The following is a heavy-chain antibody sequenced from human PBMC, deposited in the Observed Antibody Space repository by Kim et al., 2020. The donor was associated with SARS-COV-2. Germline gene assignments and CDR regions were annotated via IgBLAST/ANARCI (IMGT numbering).Heavy chain of an antibody. D-gene: IGHD3-16*02. J-gene: IGHJ4*02. Sequence: ASVKVSCKASGYTFTNPAINWVRQAPGRGLEWMGWINTDTGSPTYAPDFTGRFVFSLDTSVSTAYLQIRSLEAEDTALYYCARVVWGGYRYIDSWGQGTL. CDR2: INTDTGSP. CDR1: GYTFTNPA. V-gene: IGHV7-4-1*02. CDR3: ARVVWGGYRYIDS.